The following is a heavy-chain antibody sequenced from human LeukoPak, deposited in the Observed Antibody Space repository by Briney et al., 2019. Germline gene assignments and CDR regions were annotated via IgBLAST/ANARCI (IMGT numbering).Heavy chain of an antibody. CDR1: GFTFSSYG. D-gene: IGHD3-10*01. V-gene: IGHV3-30*18. CDR3: AKDRHYYGSGSYPRYYYYGMDV. CDR2: ISYDGSNK. J-gene: IGHJ6*02. Sequence: GGSLRLSCAASGFTFSSYGMHWVRQAPGKGLEWVAVISYDGSNKYYADSVKGRFTISRDNSKNTLYLQMNSLRAEDTAVYYCAKDRHYYGSGSYPRYYYYGMDVWGQGTTVTVSS.